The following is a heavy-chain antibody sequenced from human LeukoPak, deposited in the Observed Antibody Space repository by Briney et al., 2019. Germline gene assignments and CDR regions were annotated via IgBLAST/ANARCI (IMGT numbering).Heavy chain of an antibody. V-gene: IGHV4-34*01. CDR3: ARGRKARYSTSVDY. J-gene: IGHJ4*02. CDR2: INHSGST. D-gene: IGHD2-2*01. Sequence: SETLSLTCAVYGGSFSGDYWSWIRQPPGKGLEWIGEINHSGSTNYNPSLKSRVTISVDTSKNQFSLKLSSVTAADTAVYYCARGRKARYSTSVDYWGQGTLVTVSS. CDR1: GGSFSGDY.